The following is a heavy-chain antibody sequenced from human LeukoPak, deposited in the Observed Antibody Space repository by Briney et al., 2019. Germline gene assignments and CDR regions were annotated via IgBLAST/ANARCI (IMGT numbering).Heavy chain of an antibody. J-gene: IGHJ4*02. CDR3: ARDNYYGSGTSDY. CDR2: ISSSSSTI. Sequence: GRSLRLSCAASGFTFSSYSMNWVRQAPGKGLEWVSYISSSSSTIYYADSVKGRFTISRDNAKNSLYLQMNSLRAEDTAVYYCARDNYYGSGTSDYWGQGTLVTVSS. D-gene: IGHD3-10*01. V-gene: IGHV3-48*01. CDR1: GFTFSSYS.